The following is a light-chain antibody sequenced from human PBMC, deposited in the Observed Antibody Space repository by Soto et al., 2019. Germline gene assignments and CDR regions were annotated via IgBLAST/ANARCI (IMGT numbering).Light chain of an antibody. CDR1: QSVRSER. CDR3: QQYGSSPWT. CDR2: DAS. J-gene: IGKJ1*01. Sequence: EIVLTQSPDTLSLSPGERATLSCRASQSVRSERLAWYQHKRGQAPRLVIFDASSRATGIPERFSGSGSGTDFTLTISRLEPEDFAVYYCQQYGSSPWTFGQGTKVDI. V-gene: IGKV3-20*01.